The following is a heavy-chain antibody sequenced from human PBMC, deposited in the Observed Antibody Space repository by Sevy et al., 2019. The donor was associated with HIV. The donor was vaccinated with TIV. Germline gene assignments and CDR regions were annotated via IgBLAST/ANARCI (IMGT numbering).Heavy chain of an antibody. J-gene: IGHJ3*02. D-gene: IGHD1-26*01. CDR2: IYYSGST. V-gene: IGHV4-59*01. CDR1: GGSISSYY. Sequence: SETLSLTCTVSGGSISSYYWSWIRQPPGKGLEWIGYIYYSGSTNYNPSLKSRVTISVDTSKNQFSLKLSSVTAADTAVYYCARDSRKKWVPGNDAFDIWGQGTMVTVSS. CDR3: ARDSRKKWVPGNDAFDI.